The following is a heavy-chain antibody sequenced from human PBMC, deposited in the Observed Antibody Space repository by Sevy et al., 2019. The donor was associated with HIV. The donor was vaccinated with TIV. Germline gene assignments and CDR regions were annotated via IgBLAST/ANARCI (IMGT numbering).Heavy chain of an antibody. Sequence: ASVKVSCKASGYTFTSYAMHWVRQAPGQRLEWMGWINAGNGNTKYSQKFQGRVTITRDTSASTAYMELSSLRSEDTAVYYCVRTLGGSGSYYGNTNYYYYYYGMDVWGQGTTVTVSS. CDR2: INAGNGNT. V-gene: IGHV1-3*01. CDR1: GYTFTSYA. D-gene: IGHD3-10*01. CDR3: VRTLGGSGSYYGNTNYYYYYYGMDV. J-gene: IGHJ6*02.